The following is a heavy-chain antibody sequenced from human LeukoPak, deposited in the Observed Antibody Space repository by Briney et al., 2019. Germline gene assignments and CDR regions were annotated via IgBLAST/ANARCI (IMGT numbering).Heavy chain of an antibody. CDR1: GFTFDDYA. CDR3: AKDTGGHYDILTGYSGAFDI. V-gene: IGHV3-9*03. D-gene: IGHD3-9*01. Sequence: GGSLRLSCAASGFTFDDYAMHWVRQAPGKGLEWVSGISWNSGSIGYADSVKGRFTISRDNAKNSLYLQMNSLRAEDMALYYCAKDTGGHYDILTGYSGAFDIWGQGTMVTVFS. CDR2: ISWNSGSI. J-gene: IGHJ3*02.